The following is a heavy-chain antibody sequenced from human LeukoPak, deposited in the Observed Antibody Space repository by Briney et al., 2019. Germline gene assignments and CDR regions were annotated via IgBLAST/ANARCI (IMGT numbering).Heavy chain of an antibody. D-gene: IGHD3-10*01. CDR2: ISNSGRT. J-gene: IGHJ4*02. V-gene: IGHV4-59*01. Sequence: SETLSLTCTVCGDSISIYYWSWIRQTPGKGLEWIGYISNSGRTNYLPSLKSRVTISLDTSKNQFSLKVSSVTAADTAVYYCARGPYGSGEYFDYWGQGTLVTVSS. CDR3: ARGPYGSGEYFDY. CDR1: GDSISIYY.